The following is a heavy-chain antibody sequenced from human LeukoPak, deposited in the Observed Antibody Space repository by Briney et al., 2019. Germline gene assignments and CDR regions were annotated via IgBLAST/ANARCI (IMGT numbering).Heavy chain of an antibody. CDR2: INTNTGNP. D-gene: IGHD4-17*01. CDR3: AREIPSRLTTVTTGSFDY. Sequence: ASVKVSCKASGYTFTSYAMNWVRQAPGQGLEWMGWINTNTGNPTYAQGFTGRFVFSLDTSVSTAYLQISSLKAEDTAVYYCAREIPSRLTTVTTGSFDYWGQGTLVTVSS. CDR1: GYTFTSYA. J-gene: IGHJ4*02. V-gene: IGHV7-4-1*02.